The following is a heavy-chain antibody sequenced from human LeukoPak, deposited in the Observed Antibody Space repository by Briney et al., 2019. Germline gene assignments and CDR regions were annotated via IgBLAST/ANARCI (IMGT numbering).Heavy chain of an antibody. CDR3: ARDRNGDQRANAFDI. J-gene: IGHJ3*02. CDR1: GFTFTTYF. D-gene: IGHD2-21*02. Sequence: ASVRVSCKASGFTFTTYFMHWVRQAPGQGLEWVGKINPSGDTTTYAQKFQGRVTMTRDTSTSTVYMELSSLRSEDTAVYYCARDRNGDQRANAFDIWGQGTMVTVSS. V-gene: IGHV1-46*01. CDR2: INPSGDTT.